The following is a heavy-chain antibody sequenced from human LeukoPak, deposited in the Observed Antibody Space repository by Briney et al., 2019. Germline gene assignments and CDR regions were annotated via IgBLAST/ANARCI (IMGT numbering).Heavy chain of an antibody. CDR1: GYTFTSYG. D-gene: IGHD2-21*02. V-gene: IGHV1-18*01. CDR3: ARHSPNCGGDCYLDY. CDR2: ISAYNGNT. J-gene: IGHJ4*02. Sequence: GASVKVSCKASGYTFTSYGISWVRQAPGQGLEWMGWISAYNGNTNYAQKLQGRVTMTTDTSTSTAYMELRSLRSDDTAVYYCARHSPNCGGDCYLDYWGQGTLVTVSS.